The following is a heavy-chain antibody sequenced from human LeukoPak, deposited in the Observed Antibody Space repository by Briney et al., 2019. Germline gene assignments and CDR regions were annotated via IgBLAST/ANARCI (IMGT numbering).Heavy chain of an antibody. Sequence: PGGSLRLSCAASGLTFSSYAMNWVRQAPGTRLEWVSSITGGGESTYHADSVKGRFNISRDNSKNTVSLQMNSLRAEDTAVYYCAKGERVYCSASTCYPFDYWGQGILVSVSS. CDR3: AKGERVYCSASTCYPFDY. CDR2: ITGGGEST. CDR1: GLTFSSYA. D-gene: IGHD2-15*01. V-gene: IGHV3-23*01. J-gene: IGHJ4*02.